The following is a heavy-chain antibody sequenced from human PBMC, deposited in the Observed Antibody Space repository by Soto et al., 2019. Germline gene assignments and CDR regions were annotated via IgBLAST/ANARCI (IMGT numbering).Heavy chain of an antibody. CDR3: AKIEAVAGEYFDY. CDR2: ISYDGSNK. CDR1: GFTFSSYG. V-gene: IGHV3-30*18. J-gene: IGHJ4*02. Sequence: GGSLRLSCAASGFTFSSYGMHWVRQAPGKGLEWVAVISYDGSNKYYADSVKGRFTISRDNSKNTLYLQMNSLRAEDTAVYYCAKIEAVAGEYFDYWGQGTLVTVSS. D-gene: IGHD6-19*01.